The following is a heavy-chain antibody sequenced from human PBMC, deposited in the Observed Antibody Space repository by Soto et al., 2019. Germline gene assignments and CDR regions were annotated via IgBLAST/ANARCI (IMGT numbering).Heavy chain of an antibody. V-gene: IGHV2-5*02. D-gene: IGHD3-3*01. J-gene: IGHJ4*02. Sequence: QITLNESGPTQVKPRQTLTLTCTFSRFSLTTSGVGVGWIRQSPGKAPEWLALIYWDDDKRYSPSLKSRLTITTDTTKIRVVLRMADLDPADTGTSYCAHRVLRTVFGLVTTTAIYVDFWGQGTPVAVAS. CDR2: IYWDDDK. CDR3: AHRVLRTVFGLVTTTAIYVDF. CDR1: RFSLTTSGVG.